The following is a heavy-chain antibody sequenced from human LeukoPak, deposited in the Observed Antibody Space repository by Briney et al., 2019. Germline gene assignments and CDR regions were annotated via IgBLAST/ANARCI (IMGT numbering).Heavy chain of an antibody. J-gene: IGHJ4*02. CDR2: IWNDGSHE. D-gene: IGHD4-17*01. CDR3: AKDATEYGDSHFDC. V-gene: IGHV3-33*06. Sequence: GRSLRLSCAASGFTFSSYGMHWVRQAPGKGLEWVAVIWNDGSHEYYADSEKGRFTISRDNYRNTVYLQMKSLRAEDTAVYYCAKDATEYGDSHFDCWGQGTLVTVSS. CDR1: GFTFSSYG.